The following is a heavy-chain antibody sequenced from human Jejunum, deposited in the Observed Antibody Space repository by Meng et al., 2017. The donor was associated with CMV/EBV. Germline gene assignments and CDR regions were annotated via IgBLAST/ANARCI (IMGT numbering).Heavy chain of an antibody. CDR2: IIPILDIA. D-gene: IGHD1-1*01. CDR3: ATSTATTSNFGRVWNS. CDR1: TYNIYT. Sequence: TYNIYTINWVRQAPGQGLEWMGRIIPILDIANSAQNFQGRLTIIADRSTSTAYMELTSLRSDDTAVYYCATSTATTSNFGRVWNSWGQGTEVTVSS. V-gene: IGHV1-69*02. J-gene: IGHJ4*02.